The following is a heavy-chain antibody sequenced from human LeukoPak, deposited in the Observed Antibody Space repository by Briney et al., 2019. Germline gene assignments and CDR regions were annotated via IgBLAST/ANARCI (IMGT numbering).Heavy chain of an antibody. CDR3: AKDFARSTGWYYFDY. J-gene: IGHJ4*02. D-gene: IGHD6-19*01. CDR1: GFNFSSYW. Sequence: GGSLRHSCAASGFNFSSYWMHWVRQAPEKGLVWVSRIISDGSSTSYAHSVQGRFTISRDNSKNTFYLQMNSLRAEDTAVYYCAKDFARSTGWYYFDYWGQGTLVTVSS. V-gene: IGHV3-74*01. CDR2: IISDGSST.